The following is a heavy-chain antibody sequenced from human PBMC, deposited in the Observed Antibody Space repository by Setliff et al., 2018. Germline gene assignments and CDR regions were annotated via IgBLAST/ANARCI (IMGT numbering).Heavy chain of an antibody. V-gene: IGHV1-69*05. D-gene: IGHD3-10*01. CDR2: IIPIFGTA. CDR1: GYTFTSYY. J-gene: IGHJ2*01. CDR3: ARGGDVDGWYFDL. Sequence: GASVKVSCKASGYTFTSYYMHWVRQAPGQGLEWMGIIIPIFGTANYAQKFQGRVTITTDESTSTAYMELSSLRSEDTAVYYCARGGDVDGWYFDLWGRGTLVTVSS.